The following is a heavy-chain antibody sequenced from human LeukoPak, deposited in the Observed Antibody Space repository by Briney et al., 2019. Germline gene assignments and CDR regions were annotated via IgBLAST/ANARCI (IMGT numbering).Heavy chain of an antibody. D-gene: IGHD3-3*01. J-gene: IGHJ4*02. CDR2: ISYDGSNR. Sequence: GGSLRLSCADSGFTFSSYAMSWVRQAPGKGLEWVAVISYDGSNRYYADSVKGRFTISRDNSKNTLYLQMNSLRAEDTAVYYCARAYYDFWSGPDYWGQGTLVTVSS. V-gene: IGHV3-30-3*01. CDR3: ARAYYDFWSGPDY. CDR1: GFTFSSYA.